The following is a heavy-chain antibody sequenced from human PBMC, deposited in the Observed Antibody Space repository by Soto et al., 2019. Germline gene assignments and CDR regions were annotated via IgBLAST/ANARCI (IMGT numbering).Heavy chain of an antibody. CDR2: IYYSGST. J-gene: IGHJ4*02. CDR3: ARGVIDPASQFDY. D-gene: IGHD3-16*01. CDR1: GGSISSGGYY. V-gene: IGHV4-31*03. Sequence: QVQLQESGPGLVKPSQTLSLTCTVSGGSISSGGYYWSWIRQHPGKGLEWIGYIYYSGSTYYNPSLKSRLTISVDTAKNQFSLKLISVTAADTAVYYCARGVIDPASQFDYWGQGTLVTVSS.